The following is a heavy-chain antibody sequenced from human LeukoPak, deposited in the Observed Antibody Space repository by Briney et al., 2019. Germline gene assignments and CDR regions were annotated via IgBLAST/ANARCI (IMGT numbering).Heavy chain of an antibody. CDR1: GYTFTGYY. Sequence: ASVKVSCKASGYTFTGYYMHWVRQAPGQGLEWMGWINPNSGGTNYAQKFQGRVTMTRDTSISTAYMELSRLRSDDTAVYYCARDRYCSGGSCYKAPSWFDPWGQGTLVTVSS. CDR2: INPNSGGT. D-gene: IGHD2-15*01. CDR3: ARDRYCSGGSCYKAPSWFDP. V-gene: IGHV1-2*02. J-gene: IGHJ5*02.